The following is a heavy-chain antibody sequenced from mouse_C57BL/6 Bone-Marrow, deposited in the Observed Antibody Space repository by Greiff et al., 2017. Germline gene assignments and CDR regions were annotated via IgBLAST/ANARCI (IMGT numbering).Heavy chain of an antibody. CDR3: ARQGFYCYGAWFAY. CDR1: GYTFTDYY. V-gene: IGHV1-26*01. Sequence: EVQLQQSGPGLVKPGASVKISCKASGYTFTDYYMNWVKQSPGKSLEWIGDINPNNGGTSYNQKFKGKATLTVDKSSSTAYMELRSLTSEDSAVYYCARQGFYCYGAWFAYWGQGTLVTVSA. CDR2: INPNNGGT. J-gene: IGHJ3*01. D-gene: IGHD1-1*01.